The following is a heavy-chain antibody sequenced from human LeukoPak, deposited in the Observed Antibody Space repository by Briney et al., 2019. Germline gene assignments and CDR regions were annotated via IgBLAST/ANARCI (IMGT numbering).Heavy chain of an antibody. CDR1: GFTFSRYW. Sequence: GGSLRLSCAASGFTFSRYWMSWVRQAPGKGLEWVATIKQDGSEKYYVDSVKGRFTISRDNAKNSLYLQMNSLRAEDTAVYYCARDLRGGDEGCPFDYWGQGTLVTVSS. J-gene: IGHJ4*02. CDR3: ARDLRGGDEGCPFDY. V-gene: IGHV3-7*01. D-gene: IGHD3-16*01. CDR2: IKQDGSEK.